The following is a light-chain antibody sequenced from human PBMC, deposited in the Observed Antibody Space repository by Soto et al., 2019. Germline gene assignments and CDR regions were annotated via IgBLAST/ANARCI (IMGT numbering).Light chain of an antibody. V-gene: IGKV3-15*01. CDR3: QHYSTWLWT. CDR1: QSVDSK. J-gene: IGKJ1*01. Sequence: EIVMTQSPATLSVSPGERATLSCRASQSVDSKLAWYQQKPGQGPRLLIYGASSRATGIPARFSGSRSGTEFTLPISSLQSEDFAVYYGQHYSTWLWTFGQGTKVEIK. CDR2: GAS.